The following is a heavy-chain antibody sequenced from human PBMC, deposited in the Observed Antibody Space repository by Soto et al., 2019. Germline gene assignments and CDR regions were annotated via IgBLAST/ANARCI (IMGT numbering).Heavy chain of an antibody. Sequence: HPGGSLRLSCAASGFTFSNYAMSWVRQAPGKGLEWVSTISGSGGSTYYAESVKGRFTISRDYSKNTLYLQMNSLRAEDTAVYYCAKDRILRVAGTPDFDYWGQGALVTVSS. CDR1: GFTFSNYA. CDR2: ISGSGGST. V-gene: IGHV3-23*01. D-gene: IGHD1-1*01. J-gene: IGHJ4*02. CDR3: AKDRILRVAGTPDFDY.